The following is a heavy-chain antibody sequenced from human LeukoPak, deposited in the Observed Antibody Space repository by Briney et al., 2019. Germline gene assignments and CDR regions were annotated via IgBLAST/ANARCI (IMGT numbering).Heavy chain of an antibody. CDR3: ASRTTGTSNGYYFDY. CDR2: INHSGST. Sequence: SSETLSLTCAVYGGSFSGYYWSWIRQPPGKGLEWIGEINHSGSTNYNPSLKSRVTISVDTSKNQFSLKLSSVTAADTAVYYCASRTTGTSNGYYFDYWGQGTLVTVSS. V-gene: IGHV4-34*01. J-gene: IGHJ4*02. CDR1: GGSFSGYY. D-gene: IGHD1-14*01.